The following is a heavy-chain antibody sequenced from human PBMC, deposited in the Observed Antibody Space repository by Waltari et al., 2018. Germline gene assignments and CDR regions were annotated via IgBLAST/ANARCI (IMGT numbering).Heavy chain of an antibody. Sequence: QVQLQQWGAGLLKPSETLSLTCAVYGGSFSGYYWRWIRPPPGKGLEWIGEINHSGSTNYNPSLKSRVTISVDTSKNQFSLKLSSVTAADTAVYYCARGRDYVWGSFFDYWGQGTLVTVSS. CDR1: GGSFSGYY. CDR3: ARGRDYVWGSFFDY. V-gene: IGHV4-34*01. D-gene: IGHD3-16*01. CDR2: INHSGST. J-gene: IGHJ4*02.